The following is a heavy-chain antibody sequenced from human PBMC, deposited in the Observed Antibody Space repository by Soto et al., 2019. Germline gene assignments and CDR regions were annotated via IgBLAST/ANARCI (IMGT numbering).Heavy chain of an antibody. CDR3: AHPRGYGVFDAVDI. D-gene: IGHD4-17*01. CDR2: ITSGGSST. J-gene: IGHJ3*02. V-gene: IGHV3-23*01. CDR1: GFMFSTYA. Sequence: PGGSLRLSCAASGFMFSTYAMNWVRQAPGKGLEWVSAITSGGSSTYYAESVRGRFTISRDNSITTLYLQMSSLRTEDTAVYYCAHPRGYGVFDAVDIWGRGTMVTVSS.